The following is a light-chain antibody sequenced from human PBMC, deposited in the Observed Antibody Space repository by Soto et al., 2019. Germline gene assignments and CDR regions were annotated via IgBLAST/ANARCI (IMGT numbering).Light chain of an antibody. Sequence: EIVLTQSPATLSFSPGERATLSCRASQSVSSYLAWYQQKPGQTPRRLIYDASNRATVIPARFSGSWSGTDFTLTSSSLEPEDGAVYYCQKRTSWPITFGQGTRLEIK. V-gene: IGKV3-11*01. CDR2: DAS. CDR1: QSVSSY. CDR3: QKRTSWPIT. J-gene: IGKJ5*01.